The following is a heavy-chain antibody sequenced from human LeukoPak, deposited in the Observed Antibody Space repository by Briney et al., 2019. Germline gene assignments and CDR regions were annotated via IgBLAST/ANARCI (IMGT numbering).Heavy chain of an antibody. CDR3: ARVFYGSGSAPY. V-gene: IGHV5-51*01. CDR1: GYSFTTYW. CDR2: IYPGDSDT. J-gene: IGHJ4*02. Sequence: GESPKISCKGSGYSFTTYWIGWVRQMPRKGLEWMGIIYPGDSDTRYNPSFQGQVTISADKSISTAYLQWSSLKTSDTAMYYCARVFYGSGSAPYWGQGTLVTVSS. D-gene: IGHD3-10*01.